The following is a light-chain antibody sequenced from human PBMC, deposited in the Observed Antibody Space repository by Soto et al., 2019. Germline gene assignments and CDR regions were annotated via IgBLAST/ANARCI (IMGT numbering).Light chain of an antibody. Sequence: DIQMTQSPSSLSASIGDRVTITCRASQNIRSFLNWYQQKPGKAPQLLIYGASILHNGVPSRFSGSGSGTDFTLTISSLQPEDLAMYYCQQINFSPRTFGQGTKVEI. J-gene: IGKJ1*01. CDR3: QQINFSPRT. V-gene: IGKV1-39*01. CDR1: QNIRSF. CDR2: GAS.